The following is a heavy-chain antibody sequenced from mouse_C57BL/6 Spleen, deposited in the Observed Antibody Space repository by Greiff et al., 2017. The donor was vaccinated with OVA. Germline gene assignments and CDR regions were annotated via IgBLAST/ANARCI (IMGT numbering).Heavy chain of an antibody. CDR3: TTTYYGYDWYFDV. V-gene: IGHV14-1*01. D-gene: IGHD2-9*01. CDR1: GFNIKDYY. Sequence: EVKLQQSGAELVRPGASVKLSCTASGFNIKDYYMHWVKQRPEQGLEWIGRIDPEDGDTEYAPKFQGKATMTADTSSNTAYLQLSSLTSEDTAVYYCTTTYYGYDWYFDVWGTGTTVTVSS. J-gene: IGHJ1*03. CDR2: IDPEDGDT.